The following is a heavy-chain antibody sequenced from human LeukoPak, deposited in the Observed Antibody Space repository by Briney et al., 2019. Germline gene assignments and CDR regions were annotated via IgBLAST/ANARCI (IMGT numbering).Heavy chain of an antibody. Sequence: GGSLRLSCAASGFSFSDAWMNWVRQAPGKGLEWVGHIRSKADGGTPDYIAPVKGRFTISRDDSKDTLYLQMNSLRAEDTAVYYCAKDSGIAAAGTKDYWGQGTLVTVSS. J-gene: IGHJ4*02. CDR1: GFSFSDAW. CDR2: IRSKADGGTP. D-gene: IGHD6-13*01. CDR3: AKDSGIAAAGTKDY. V-gene: IGHV3-15*07.